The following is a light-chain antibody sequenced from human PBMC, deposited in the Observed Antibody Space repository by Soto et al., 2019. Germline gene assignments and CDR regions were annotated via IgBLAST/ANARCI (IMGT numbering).Light chain of an antibody. Sequence: IVLTQSPGTLSLSPGERATLSCRASQSVSSSYLGWYQQKPGQAPRLLIYGASSGATGIPDRFSGSGSGTDFTLTISRLEPEDFAVYYCQQYGSSPPITFGQGTRLEI. CDR3: QQYGSSPPIT. J-gene: IGKJ5*01. CDR2: GAS. CDR1: QSVSSSY. V-gene: IGKV3-20*01.